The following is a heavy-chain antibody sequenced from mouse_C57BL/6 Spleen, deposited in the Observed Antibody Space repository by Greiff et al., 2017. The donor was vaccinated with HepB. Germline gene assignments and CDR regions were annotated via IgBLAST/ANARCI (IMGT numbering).Heavy chain of an antibody. Sequence: QVQLKESGAELVKPGASVKMSCKASGYTFTSYWITWVKQRPGQGLEWIGDIYPGSGSTNYNEKFKSKATLTVDTSSSTAYMQLSSLTSEDSAVYYCYSNYFDYWGQGTTLTVSS. V-gene: IGHV1-55*01. CDR2: IYPGSGST. D-gene: IGHD2-5*01. J-gene: IGHJ2*01. CDR3: YSNYFDY. CDR1: GYTFTSYW.